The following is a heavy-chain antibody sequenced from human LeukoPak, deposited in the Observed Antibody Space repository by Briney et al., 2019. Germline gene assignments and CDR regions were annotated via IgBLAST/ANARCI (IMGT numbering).Heavy chain of an antibody. V-gene: IGHV4-59*01. D-gene: IGHD1-26*01. Sequence: SETLSLTCTVSGGSIISYYWSWIRQPPGKGLEWIGYIYYSGSTNYNPSLKSRVTISVDTSKNQFSLKLSSVTAADTAVYYCARGPSGSYDLWGQGTLVTVSS. CDR1: GGSIISYY. J-gene: IGHJ5*02. CDR2: IYYSGST. CDR3: ARGPSGSYDL.